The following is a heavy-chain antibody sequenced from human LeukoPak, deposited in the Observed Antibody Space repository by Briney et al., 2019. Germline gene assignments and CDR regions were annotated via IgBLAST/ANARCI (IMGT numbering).Heavy chain of an antibody. J-gene: IGHJ5*02. D-gene: IGHD3-22*01. CDR2: ISYDGSNK. V-gene: IGHV3-30-3*01. CDR3: ARGRITMIVVVPMRFDP. CDR1: GFTFSSYA. Sequence: GGSLRLPCAASGFTFSSYAMHWVRQAPGKGLEWVAVISYDGSNKYYADSVKGRFTISRDNSKNTLYLQMNSLRAEDTAVYYCARGRITMIVVVPMRFDPWGQGTLVTVSS.